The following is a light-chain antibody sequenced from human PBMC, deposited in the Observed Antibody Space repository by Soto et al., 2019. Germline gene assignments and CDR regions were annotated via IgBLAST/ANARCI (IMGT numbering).Light chain of an antibody. Sequence: EIVMTQSPATLSVSPGERATLSCRASQSVSSNLAWYQQKPGQAPRLLIYGASTRATGIPARFSGSGSGTDFTLTLSSLQSEDFAVYSCQHYNNWPPLTFGGGTKVEIK. J-gene: IGKJ4*01. CDR1: QSVSSN. V-gene: IGKV3-15*01. CDR2: GAS. CDR3: QHYNNWPPLT.